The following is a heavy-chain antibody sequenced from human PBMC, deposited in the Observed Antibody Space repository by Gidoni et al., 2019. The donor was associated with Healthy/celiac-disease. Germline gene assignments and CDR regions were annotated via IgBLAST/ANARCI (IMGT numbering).Heavy chain of an antibody. J-gene: IGHJ1*01. CDR2: ISADNGNT. Sequence: QVQLVQSGAEVTKHEASVKVSCKASGYTFTSYGISWVRQAPGQGLEWMGWISADNGNTNYAQKLQGRVTMTTDTSTSTAYMELRSLRSDDPAVYYCARAPYSSGRPTYFQHWGQGTLVTVSS. CDR3: ARAPYSSGRPTYFQH. V-gene: IGHV1-18*01. D-gene: IGHD6-19*01. CDR1: GYTFTSYG.